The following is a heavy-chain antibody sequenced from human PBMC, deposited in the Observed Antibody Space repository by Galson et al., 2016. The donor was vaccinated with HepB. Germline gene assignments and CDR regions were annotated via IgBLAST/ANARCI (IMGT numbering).Heavy chain of an antibody. CDR1: GFTFSNYA. V-gene: IGHV3-23*01. CDR2: VSGSGGSI. Sequence: SLRLSCAASGFTFSNYAMTWVRQAPGKGLEWVSSVSGSGGSIYYADSVKGRFTISRDKSENTLYLQMRNLRAEHTAVYYCAKGLTPWADYGFDVWGQGTTVIVSS. J-gene: IGHJ6*02. CDR3: AKGLTPWADYGFDV. D-gene: IGHD2-15*01.